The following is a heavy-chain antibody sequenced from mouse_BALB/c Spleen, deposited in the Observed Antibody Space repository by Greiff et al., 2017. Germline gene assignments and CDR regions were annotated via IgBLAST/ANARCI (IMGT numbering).Heavy chain of an antibody. D-gene: IGHD1-2*01. J-gene: IGHJ1*01. CDR3: ARGPITSGYFDV. CDR1: GFTFSSYA. Sequence: EVQLVESGGGLVKPGGSLKLSCAASGFTFSSYAMSWVRQTPEKRLEWVASISGGGSTYYPDSVKGRFTISRDNARNILYLQMSSLRSEDTAMYYCARGPITSGYFDVWGAGTTVTVSS. CDR2: ISGGGST. V-gene: IGHV5-6-5*01.